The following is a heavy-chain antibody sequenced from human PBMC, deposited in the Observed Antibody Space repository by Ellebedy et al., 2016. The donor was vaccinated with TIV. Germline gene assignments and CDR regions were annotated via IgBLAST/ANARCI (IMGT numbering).Heavy chain of an antibody. CDR3: ARIVAKGMDV. J-gene: IGHJ6*02. CDR2: VYYNGVT. CDR1: GGSVSGYY. V-gene: IGHV4-59*02. D-gene: IGHD5-12*01. Sequence: SETLSLTCTVSGGSVSGYYWSWVRQTPGKGLQWLGYVYYNGVTNPNPSLKSRVVLSIDTSRNQFSLRLTSVTAADTAVYYCARIVAKGMDVWGQGTTVTVSS.